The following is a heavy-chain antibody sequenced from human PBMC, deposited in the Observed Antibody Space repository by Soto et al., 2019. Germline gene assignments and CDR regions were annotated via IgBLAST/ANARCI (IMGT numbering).Heavy chain of an antibody. CDR1: GFTFSSYW. D-gene: IGHD1-26*01. CDR3: AREWELLLHDY. CDR2: IKQDGSEE. Sequence: GGSLRLSCAASGFTFSSYWMSWVRQAPGKGLEWVANIKQDGSEEYYVDSVKGRFTISRDNAKNSLYLQMNSLRAEDTAVYYCAREWELLLHDYWGQGTLVTVSS. J-gene: IGHJ4*02. V-gene: IGHV3-7*01.